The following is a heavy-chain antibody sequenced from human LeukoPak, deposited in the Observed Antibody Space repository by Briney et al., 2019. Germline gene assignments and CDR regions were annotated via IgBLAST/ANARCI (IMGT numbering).Heavy chain of an antibody. CDR3: ARIWFWELYLDY. D-gene: IGHD3-10*01. CDR1: GYSFTSYW. V-gene: IGHV5-10-1*01. Sequence: GESLKISCKGSGYSFTSYWISWVRQMPGKGLEWMGRIDPSDSYTNYSPSFQGHVTISADKSISTAYLQWSSLKASDTAMYYCARIWFWELYLDYWGQGTLVTVSS. CDR2: IDPSDSYT. J-gene: IGHJ4*02.